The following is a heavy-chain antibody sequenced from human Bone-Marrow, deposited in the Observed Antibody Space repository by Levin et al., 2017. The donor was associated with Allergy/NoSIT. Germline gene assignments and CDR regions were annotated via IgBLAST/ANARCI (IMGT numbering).Heavy chain of an antibody. D-gene: IGHD6-19*01. J-gene: IGHJ4*02. CDR3: ARGLRWLGVNFDY. CDR1: GGSFSGYY. V-gene: IGHV4-34*01. Sequence: ESLKISCAVYGGSFSGYYWSWIRQPPGKGLEWIGEINHSGSTNYNPSLKSRVTISVDTSKNQFSLKLSSVTAADTAVYYCARGLRWLGVNFDYWGQGTLVTVSS. CDR2: INHSGST.